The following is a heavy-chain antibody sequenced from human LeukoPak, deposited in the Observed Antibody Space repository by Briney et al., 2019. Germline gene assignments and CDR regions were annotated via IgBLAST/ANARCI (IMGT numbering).Heavy chain of an antibody. Sequence: GGSLRLSCAASGFSFTTYFISWIRQAPGKGREWVGYITNSGRSTNYADAVKGRFTISRDNAKKSVYLEMTDLRAEDTAVYYCAREASGNYHVFDSWGQGTLVTVSS. CDR2: ITNSGRST. CDR1: GFSFTTYF. D-gene: IGHD1-26*01. J-gene: IGHJ4*02. CDR3: AREASGNYHVFDS. V-gene: IGHV3-11*04.